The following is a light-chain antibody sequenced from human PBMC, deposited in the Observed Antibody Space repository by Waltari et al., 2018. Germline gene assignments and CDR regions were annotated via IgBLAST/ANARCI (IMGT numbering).Light chain of an antibody. CDR1: QDISNY. Sequence: DIQMTQSPSSLSASVGDSVTITCQASQDISNYLNWYQQKPGKAPQLLIYDASNLETGVPSRFSGSGSGTDFTFTISSLQPEDIATYYCQQYDNLPRLTFGGGTKVEIK. J-gene: IGKJ4*01. V-gene: IGKV1-33*01. CDR2: DAS. CDR3: QQYDNLPRLT.